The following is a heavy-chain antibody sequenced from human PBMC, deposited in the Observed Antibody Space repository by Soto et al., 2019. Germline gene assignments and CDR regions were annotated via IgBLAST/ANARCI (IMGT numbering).Heavy chain of an antibody. D-gene: IGHD3-10*01. CDR3: ARAVHTMIQGVRFRVDQ. V-gene: IGHV1-2*02. J-gene: IGHJ4*02. CDR2: INPNGGGT. CDR1: GYTFTAYY. Sequence: APVKVSCKASGYTFTAYYIHWVRQAPGQGLEWMGWINPNGGGTKFAQKFQGRVTMTRDTSINTAYMALTRLTSDDTAVYYCARAVHTMIQGVRFRVDQWGQGTLVTVSS.